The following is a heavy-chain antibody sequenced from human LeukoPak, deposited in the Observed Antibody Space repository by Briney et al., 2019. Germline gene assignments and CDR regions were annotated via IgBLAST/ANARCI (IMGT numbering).Heavy chain of an antibody. Sequence: GGSLRLSCAAAGFTFSSYEMNWVRQAPGKGLEWVAFVSGEQTDKYYADSVKGRFTISRDNSRNTLFLEMNSLRPDDTAVYYCARDQPGTYTMSSTWGQGTLVTVSS. CDR3: ARDQPGTYTMSST. CDR1: GFTFSSYE. V-gene: IGHV3-30*04. D-gene: IGHD7-27*01. J-gene: IGHJ5*02. CDR2: VSGEQTDK.